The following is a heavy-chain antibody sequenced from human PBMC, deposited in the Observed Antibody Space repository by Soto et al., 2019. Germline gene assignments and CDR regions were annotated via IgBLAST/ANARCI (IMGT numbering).Heavy chain of an antibody. Sequence: EVQLVESGGGLVQPGGSLRLSCAASGFTFSSYWMSWVRQAPGKGLEWVANIKQDGSEKYYVDSEKGRFTISRDNAKNSLYIQMTSLIAEDTAVYYSARELENDYGDNAFNIWGQVTMVTVSS. CDR2: IKQDGSEK. CDR3: ARELENDYGDNAFNI. CDR1: GFTFSSYW. J-gene: IGHJ3*02. V-gene: IGHV3-7*01. D-gene: IGHD4-17*01.